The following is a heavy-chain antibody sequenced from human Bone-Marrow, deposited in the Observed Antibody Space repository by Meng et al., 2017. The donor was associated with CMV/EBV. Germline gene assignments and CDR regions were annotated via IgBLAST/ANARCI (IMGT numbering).Heavy chain of an antibody. D-gene: IGHD3-3*01. Sequence: GESLKISCAASGFTFRSYWMRWVRQAPGKGLEWVANIKQDGSEKYYVDSVRGRFTISRDNAKNSLYLQMNSLGADDTAVYYCARDWEWGVADYWGQGTLVTVSS. J-gene: IGHJ4*02. CDR2: IKQDGSEK. CDR3: ARDWEWGVADY. CDR1: GFTFRSYW. V-gene: IGHV3-7*01.